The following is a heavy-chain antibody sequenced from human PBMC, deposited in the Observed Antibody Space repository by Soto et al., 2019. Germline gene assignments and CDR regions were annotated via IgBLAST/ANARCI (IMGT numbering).Heavy chain of an antibody. D-gene: IGHD5-18*01. J-gene: IGHJ6*02. Sequence: ASVEVSCKASGYTFTSYAMHWVRQAPGQRLEWMGWINAGNGNTKYSQKFQGRVTITRDTSASTAYLELSSLRSEDTAVSYCARDGYLLYYYCMDVWGQVTKVTVSS. CDR2: INAGNGNT. CDR3: ARDGYLLYYYCMDV. V-gene: IGHV1-3*01. CDR1: GYTFTSYA.